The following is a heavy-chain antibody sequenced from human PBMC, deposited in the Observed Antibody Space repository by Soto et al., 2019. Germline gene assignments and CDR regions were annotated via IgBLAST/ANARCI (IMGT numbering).Heavy chain of an antibody. J-gene: IGHJ3*02. CDR1: GFTFSSYG. V-gene: IGHV3-33*01. CDR2: IWYDGSNK. D-gene: IGHD2-21*01. Sequence: GGSLRLSCAASGFTFSSYGMYWVRQAPGKGLEWVAVIWYDGSNKYYADSVKGRFTISRDNSKNTLYLQMNSLRAEDTAVYYCARDQTLAYCGGDCLDAFDIWGQGTMVTVSS. CDR3: ARDQTLAYCGGDCLDAFDI.